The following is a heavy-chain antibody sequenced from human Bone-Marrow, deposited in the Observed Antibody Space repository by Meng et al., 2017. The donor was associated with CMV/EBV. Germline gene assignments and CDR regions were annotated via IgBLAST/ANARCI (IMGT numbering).Heavy chain of an antibody. Sequence: GESLKISCAASGFTFSSYAMRWVRQAPGKGLEWVAVISYDGSNKYYADSVKGRFTISRDNSKNTLYLQMNSLRAEDKAVYYCARVQRLVRAGGFDYWGQGTLVTVSS. CDR1: GFTFSSYA. J-gene: IGHJ4*02. D-gene: IGHD6-19*01. CDR3: ARVQRLVRAGGFDY. CDR2: ISYDGSNK. V-gene: IGHV3-30*04.